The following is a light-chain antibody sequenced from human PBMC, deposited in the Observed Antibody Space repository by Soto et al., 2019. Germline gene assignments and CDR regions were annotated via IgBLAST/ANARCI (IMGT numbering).Light chain of an antibody. Sequence: EIVMTQSPASLSVSPGDGATLSCRASQTIASNFAGYQQKPGQGPRLLIHGASTRTAGVPARSSGSGSGTDFDLTISSMQSEDFAVSYCQQYHNWPPQYTFGQGTKLQIK. V-gene: IGKV3-15*01. CDR2: GAS. CDR1: QTIASN. CDR3: QQYHNWPPQYT. J-gene: IGKJ2*01.